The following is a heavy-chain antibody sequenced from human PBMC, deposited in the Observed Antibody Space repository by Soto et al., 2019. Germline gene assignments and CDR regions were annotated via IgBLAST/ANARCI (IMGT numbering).Heavy chain of an antibody. J-gene: IGHJ4*02. Sequence: GASVKVSCKASGYTFNSYGISWVRQAPGQGLEWMGWISAYNGNTNYAQRLQGRVTMTTDTSTSTAYMELRSLRSDDTAVYYCARGSAIFGVVTFFDYWGQGTLVTVSS. D-gene: IGHD3-3*01. CDR3: ARGSAIFGVVTFFDY. V-gene: IGHV1-18*01. CDR1: GYTFNSYG. CDR2: ISAYNGNT.